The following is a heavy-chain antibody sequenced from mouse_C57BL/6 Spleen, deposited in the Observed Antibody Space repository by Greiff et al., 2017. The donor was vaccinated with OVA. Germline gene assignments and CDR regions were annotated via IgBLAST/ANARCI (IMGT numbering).Heavy chain of an antibody. CDR1: GYAFRSSW. D-gene: IGHD1-1*01. Sequence: VKLQQSGPELVKPGASVKISCKASGYAFRSSWMNWVKQRPGKGLEWIGRIYPGDGDTNYNGKFKGKATLTADKSSSTAYMQLSSLTSEDSAVYFCASDYYGSWWFAYWGQGTLVTVSA. V-gene: IGHV1-82*01. CDR2: IYPGDGDT. CDR3: ASDYYGSWWFAY. J-gene: IGHJ3*01.